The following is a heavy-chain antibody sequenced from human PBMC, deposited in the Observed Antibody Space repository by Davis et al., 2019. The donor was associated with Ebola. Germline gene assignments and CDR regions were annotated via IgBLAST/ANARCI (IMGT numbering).Heavy chain of an antibody. CDR2: INPSGGST. Sequence: ASVTVSCKASGYTFNSYYIHWVRQAPGQGLEWMGIINPSGGSTTYAQKFQGRVTMNRDTSTRTVYMELSSLRSEDTAVYYCARGRGHYESSGGDFWGQGTLVTVSS. J-gene: IGHJ4*02. D-gene: IGHD3-22*01. V-gene: IGHV1-46*02. CDR3: ARGRGHYESSGGDF. CDR1: GYTFNSYY.